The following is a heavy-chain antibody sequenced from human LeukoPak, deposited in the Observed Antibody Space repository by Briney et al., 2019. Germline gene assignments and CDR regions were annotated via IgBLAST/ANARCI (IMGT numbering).Heavy chain of an antibody. D-gene: IGHD3-10*01. J-gene: IGHJ4*02. CDR1: GGSISSSGYY. CDR3: ARHRGRYYDSGSYYYFDY. V-gene: IGHV4-39*02. Sequence: KPSETLSLTCTVSGGSISSSGYYWGWIRQPPGKGLEWVGSVYYTGSTSYNPSLKSRVTTSVDTSKNHFSLNLSSVTAADTAVYYCARHRGRYYDSGSYYYFDYWGQGTLVTVSS. CDR2: VYYTGST.